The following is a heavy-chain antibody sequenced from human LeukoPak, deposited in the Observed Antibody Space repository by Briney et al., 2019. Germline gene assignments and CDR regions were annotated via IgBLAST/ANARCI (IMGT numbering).Heavy chain of an antibody. CDR3: ARKENIYYYFDY. J-gene: IGHJ4*02. V-gene: IGHV4-28*01. CDR1: GYSITSSSW. D-gene: IGHD2/OR15-2a*01. CDR2: IHHSGTT. Sequence: SETLSLTCAVSGYSITSSSWWGWIRQPPGKGLEWIGYIHHSGTTYYNPSLQSRVTMSVDTSKNQFSLKLSSVTAVDTAVYYCARKENIYYYFDYWGQGTLATVSS.